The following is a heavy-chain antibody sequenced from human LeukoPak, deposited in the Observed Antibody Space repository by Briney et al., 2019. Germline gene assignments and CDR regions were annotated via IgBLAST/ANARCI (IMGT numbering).Heavy chain of an antibody. CDR3: AKGAGYYDILTGFDY. CDR1: GFTFDDYA. D-gene: IGHD3-9*01. CDR2: ISWNSGSI. J-gene: IGHJ4*02. V-gene: IGHV3-9*01. Sequence: GGSLRLSCAASGFTFDDYAMHWVRQAPGKGLEWVSGISWNSGSIGYADSVKGRFTISRDNAKNSLYLQMNSLRAEDTALYYCAKGAGYYDILTGFDYWGQGTLVTVSS.